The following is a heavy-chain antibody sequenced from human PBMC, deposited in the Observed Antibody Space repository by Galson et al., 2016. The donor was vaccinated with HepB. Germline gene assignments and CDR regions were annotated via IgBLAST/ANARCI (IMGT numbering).Heavy chain of an antibody. V-gene: IGHV3-48*02. CDR3: ARDQSSSWNLDAFAI. D-gene: IGHD6-13*01. Sequence: SLRLSCAASGFTFSSFGMNWVRQAPGKGLEWVSYISTSSRAIYYADSVKGRFTVSRDNANNSLYLQMNSLRDEDTAIYYCARDQSSSWNLDAFAIWGQGTMVTVSS. J-gene: IGHJ3*02. CDR1: GFTFSSFG. CDR2: ISTSSRAI.